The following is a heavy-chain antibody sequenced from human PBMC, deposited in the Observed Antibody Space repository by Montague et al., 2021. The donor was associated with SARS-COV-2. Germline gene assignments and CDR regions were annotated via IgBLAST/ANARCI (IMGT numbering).Heavy chain of an antibody. J-gene: IGHJ4*02. CDR3: ARWYYGSGSYPH. CDR1: GYSISSGYY. D-gene: IGHD3-10*01. CDR2: IYHSGGT. V-gene: IGHV4-38-2*01. Sequence: SETLSLTCSVSGYSISSGYYWGWIRQPPGKGLEWIRNIYHSGGTXXSPSLESRVTVSVDTSKNQFSLRLSSVTAADTAVYYCARWYYGSGSYPHWGQGTLVTVSS.